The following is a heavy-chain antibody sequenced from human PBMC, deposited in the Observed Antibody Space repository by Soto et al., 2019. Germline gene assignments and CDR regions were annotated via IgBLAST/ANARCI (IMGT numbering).Heavy chain of an antibody. D-gene: IGHD3-3*01. J-gene: IGHJ4*02. V-gene: IGHV3-21*01. CDR1: GFTFSSYS. CDR3: ATDYDGVVIKFDY. CDR2: ISSSSSYI. Sequence: PGGSLRLSCAASGFTFSSYSMNWVRQAPGKGLEWVSSISSSSSYIYYADSVKGRFTISRDNAKNSLYLQMNSLRAEDTAVYYCATDYDGVVIKFDYWGQGTLVTVSS.